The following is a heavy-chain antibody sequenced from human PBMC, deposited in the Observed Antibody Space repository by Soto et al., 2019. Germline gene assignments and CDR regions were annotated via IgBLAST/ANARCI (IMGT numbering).Heavy chain of an antibody. V-gene: IGHV3-48*02. CDR3: ARGGSSSDNGLDV. Sequence: GGSLRLSCAASGFTFSTYSMTWVRQAPGQGLEWVSYISSRSYTIYYVDSVKGRFTISRDNAKNSLYLQMNSLREEDTAVYYCARGGSSSDNGLDVWGQGTTVTVSS. CDR1: GFTFSTYS. CDR2: ISSRSYTI. D-gene: IGHD6-6*01. J-gene: IGHJ6*02.